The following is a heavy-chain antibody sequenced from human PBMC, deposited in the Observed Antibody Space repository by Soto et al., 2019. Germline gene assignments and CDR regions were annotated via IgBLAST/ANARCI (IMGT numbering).Heavy chain of an antibody. CDR3: ARWETTGGLDV. Sequence: EVQLVESGGGLIQPGGSLRLSCAASAFNFIRKYMIWVRQAPGKGLEWVSILYSGGTTYYADSVKGRFTISTDTSENTLYLQMNSLRLEDTQLYYGARWETTGGLDVWGHGTLVS. CDR2: LYSGGTT. J-gene: IGHJ1*01. D-gene: IGHD1-26*01. CDR1: AFNFIRKY. V-gene: IGHV3-53*01.